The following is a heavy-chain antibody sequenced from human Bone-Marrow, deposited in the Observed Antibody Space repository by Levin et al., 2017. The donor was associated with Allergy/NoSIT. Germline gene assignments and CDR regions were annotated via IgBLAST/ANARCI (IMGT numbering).Heavy chain of an antibody. D-gene: IGHD5-24*01. CDR1: GFTLGFHFSRYE. J-gene: IGHJ3*02. CDR2: ISSSGSDI. V-gene: IGHV3-48*03. CDR3: ASVEMATFHSFDI. Sequence: GESLKISCAASGFTLGFHFSRYEMNWVRQAPGKGLEWVSYISSVSYISSSGSDIHYADSVKGRFTISRDNAKNSLYLQMNSLRAEDTALYYCASVEMATFHSFDIWGQGTMVTVSS.